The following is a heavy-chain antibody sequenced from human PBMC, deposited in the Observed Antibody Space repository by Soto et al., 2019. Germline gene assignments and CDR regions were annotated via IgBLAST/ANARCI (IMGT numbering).Heavy chain of an antibody. V-gene: IGHV4-59*02. CDR1: GGSVTAHH. CDR3: ARDMHAGCTHYFDH. D-gene: IGHD6-19*01. J-gene: IGHJ4*02. CDR2: TSYTGNT. Sequence: SETLSLTCFVSGGSVTAHHWSFIRQFPVQGLQWIAYTSYTGNTNYNPSLQSRVTTSLDTSKNQLSLKLTSMTAAHTAVYSCARDMHAGCTHYFDHSGQWTPGTVSS.